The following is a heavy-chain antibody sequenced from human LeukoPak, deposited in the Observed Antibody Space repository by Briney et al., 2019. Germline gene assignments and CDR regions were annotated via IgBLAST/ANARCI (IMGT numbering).Heavy chain of an antibody. CDR3: ARLPLYYYGSGSYSADMDV. CDR1: GGSISSYY. J-gene: IGHJ6*02. V-gene: IGHV4-4*07. D-gene: IGHD3-10*01. Sequence: PSETLSLTCTVSGGSISSYYWSWIRQPAGKGLEWIGRIYTSGSTNYNPSLKSRVTISVDSSKNQFSLKLSSVTAADTAVYYCARLPLYYYGSGSYSADMDVWGQGTTVTVSS. CDR2: IYTSGST.